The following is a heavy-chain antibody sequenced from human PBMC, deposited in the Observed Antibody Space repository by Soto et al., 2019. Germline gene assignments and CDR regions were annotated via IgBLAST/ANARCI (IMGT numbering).Heavy chain of an antibody. Sequence: EVQLVESGGVVVQPGGSLRLSCAASGFTFDDYAMCWVRQAPGKGLEWVSLINWHGATTYYADSVKGRFTISRDNSNNSLYRQMNSVRAEDTALYYCAKGETVTTHYQYYGMDVWGQGTTVTVYS. CDR3: AKGETVTTHYQYYGMDV. J-gene: IGHJ6*02. CDR1: GFTFDDYA. CDR2: INWHGATT. D-gene: IGHD4-17*01. V-gene: IGHV3-43D*04.